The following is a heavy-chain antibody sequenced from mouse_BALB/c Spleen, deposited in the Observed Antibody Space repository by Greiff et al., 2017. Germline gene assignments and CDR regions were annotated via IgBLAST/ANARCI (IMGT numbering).Heavy chain of an antibody. D-gene: IGHD2-1*01. CDR3: ARKGAYGNYGYAMDD. V-gene: IGHV5-17*02. Sequence: EVMLVESGGGLVQPGGSRKLSCAASGFTFSSFGMHWVRQAPEKGLEWVAYISSGSSTIYYADTVKGRFTISRDNPKNTLFLQMTSLRSEDTAMYYCARKGAYGNYGYAMDDWGQGTSVTVSS. CDR1: GFTFSSFG. J-gene: IGHJ4*01. CDR2: ISSGSSTI.